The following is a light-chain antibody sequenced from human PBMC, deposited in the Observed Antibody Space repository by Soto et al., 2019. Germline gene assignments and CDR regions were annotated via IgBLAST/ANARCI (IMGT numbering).Light chain of an antibody. CDR2: SAS. V-gene: IGKV3-20*01. CDR3: QQFGGSSYT. J-gene: IGKJ2*01. Sequence: EIVVTQSPGALSLSPGDSATLSCRASHSVSSSYLAWYQQKPGQAPRLLIYSASSRATGIPDRFSGSGSGTDFTLTISRLEPEDCAVYYCQQFGGSSYTFGQGTKLEIK. CDR1: HSVSSSY.